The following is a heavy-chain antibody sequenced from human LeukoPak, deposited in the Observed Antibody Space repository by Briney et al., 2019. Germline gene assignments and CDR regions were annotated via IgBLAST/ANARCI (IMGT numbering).Heavy chain of an antibody. CDR3: ARAGITIFSPDAFDI. CDR2: IRYDGSNK. J-gene: IGHJ3*02. D-gene: IGHD3-9*01. Sequence: GGSLRLSCTASGFTFSSYGMHWVRQAPGKGLEWVAFIRYDGSNKYYADSVKGRFTISRDNSKNTLYLQMNSLRAEDTAVYYCARAGITIFSPDAFDIWGQGTMVTVSS. V-gene: IGHV3-30*02. CDR1: GFTFSSYG.